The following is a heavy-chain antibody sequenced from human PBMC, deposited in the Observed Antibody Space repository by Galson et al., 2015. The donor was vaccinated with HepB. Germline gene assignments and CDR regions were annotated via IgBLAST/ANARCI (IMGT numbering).Heavy chain of an antibody. CDR3: AREGPGRAFDI. CDR1: GFTVSSNY. Sequence: SLRLSCAASGFTVSSNYMSWVRQAPGKGLEWVSVIYSGGSTYYADSVKGRFTISRDNSKNTLYLQMNSLRAEDTAVYYCAREGPGRAFDIWGQGTMVTVSS. J-gene: IGHJ3*02. V-gene: IGHV3-66*02. CDR2: IYSGGST. D-gene: IGHD3-10*01.